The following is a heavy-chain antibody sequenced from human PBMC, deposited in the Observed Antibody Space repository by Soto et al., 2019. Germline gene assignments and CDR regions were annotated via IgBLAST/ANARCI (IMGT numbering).Heavy chain of an antibody. D-gene: IGHD3-10*01. Sequence: GGSLRLSCAASGFTFSSYAMSWVRQAPGKGLEWVSAISGSGGSTYYADSVKGRFTSSRDNSKNTLYLQMNSLRAEDTAVYYCAKKMGEGGVIINYALDIWGQGTMVTVSS. J-gene: IGHJ3*02. CDR3: AKKMGEGGVIINYALDI. CDR1: GFTFSSYA. CDR2: ISGSGGST. V-gene: IGHV3-23*01.